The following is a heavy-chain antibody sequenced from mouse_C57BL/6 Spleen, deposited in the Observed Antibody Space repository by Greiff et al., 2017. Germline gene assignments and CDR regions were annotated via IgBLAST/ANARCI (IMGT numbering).Heavy chain of an antibody. CDR3: AKFTTVVAPYFDY. CDR1: GYAFSSSW. D-gene: IGHD1-1*01. J-gene: IGHJ2*01. CDR2: IYPGDGDT. V-gene: IGHV1-82*01. Sequence: QVQLKESGPELVKPGASVKISCKASGYAFSSSWMNWVKQRPGKGLEWIGRIYPGDGDTNYNGKFKGKATLTADKSSSTAYMQLSSLTSEDSAVYFCAKFTTVVAPYFDYWGQGTTLTVSS.